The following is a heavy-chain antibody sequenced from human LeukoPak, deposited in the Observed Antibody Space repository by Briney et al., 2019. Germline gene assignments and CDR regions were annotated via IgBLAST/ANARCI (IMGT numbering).Heavy chain of an antibody. V-gene: IGHV3-7*03. CDR1: GFTFTNYW. J-gene: IGHJ3*02. CDR2: TKEDGSEK. Sequence: GGSLRLSCTASGFTFTNYWMTWVRQAPGEGLEWVANTKEDGSEKYSVDSVRGRFTVSRDNAKNSLYLQMDSLRAEDTAMYFCARLHSGRYYGDAFDIWGQGTMVTVST. CDR3: ARLHSGRYYGDAFDI. D-gene: IGHD1-26*01.